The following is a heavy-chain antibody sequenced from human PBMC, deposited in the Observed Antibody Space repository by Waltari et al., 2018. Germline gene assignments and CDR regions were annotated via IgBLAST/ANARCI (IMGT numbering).Heavy chain of an antibody. D-gene: IGHD5-12*01. CDR2: ISYDGSNK. CDR3: ARGVATPAYYYGMDV. Sequence: QVQLVESGGGVVQPGRSLRLSCAASGFTFSSYAMHWVRQAPGKGLEGVAVISYDGSNKYYADSVKGRFTISRDNSKNTLYLQMNSLRAEDTAVYYCARGVATPAYYYGMDVWGQGTTVTVSS. CDR1: GFTFSSYA. J-gene: IGHJ6*02. V-gene: IGHV3-30-3*01.